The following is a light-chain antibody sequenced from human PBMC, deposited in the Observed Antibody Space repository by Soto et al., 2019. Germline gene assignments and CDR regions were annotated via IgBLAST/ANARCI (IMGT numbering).Light chain of an antibody. J-gene: IGLJ2*01. Sequence: SFVLTQPTSVSVAPGQTATLTCGGSNIGGKSVHWYQQKPGQAPVLVVYDDSDRPSGIPERFSGSNSGDTATLTINRAEAGDEADYYCQAWDTSTDPVVLGGGTKLTVL. CDR2: DDS. V-gene: IGLV3-21*02. CDR1: NIGGKS. CDR3: QAWDTSTDPVV.